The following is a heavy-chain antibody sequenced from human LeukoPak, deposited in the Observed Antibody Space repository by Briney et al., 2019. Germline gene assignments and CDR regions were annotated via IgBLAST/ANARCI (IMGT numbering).Heavy chain of an antibody. V-gene: IGHV3-23*01. CDR1: GFTFSSYA. D-gene: IGHD3-3*01. CDR3: AKPPSSITIFGVDTEFYFDY. Sequence: GGSLRLSCAASGFTFSSYAMSWVRQAPGKGLEWVSAISGSGGSTYYADSVKGRFTISRDNSKNTLYLQMNSLRAEDTAVYYCAKPPSSITIFGVDTEFYFDYWGQGTLVTVSS. CDR2: ISGSGGST. J-gene: IGHJ4*02.